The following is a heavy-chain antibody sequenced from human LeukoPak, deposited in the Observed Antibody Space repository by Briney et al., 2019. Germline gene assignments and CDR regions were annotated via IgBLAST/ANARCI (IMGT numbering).Heavy chain of an antibody. CDR3: ARENDGVRSSGWYLGAFDI. CDR1: GGSFSGYY. V-gene: IGHV4-34*01. Sequence: SETLSLTCAVYGGSFSGYYWSWIRQPPGKGLEWIGEINHSGSTNYNPSLKSRVTISVDTSKNQFSLKLSSVTAADTAVYYCARENDGVRSSGWYLGAFDIWGQGTLVTVSS. J-gene: IGHJ4*02. CDR2: INHSGST. D-gene: IGHD6-19*01.